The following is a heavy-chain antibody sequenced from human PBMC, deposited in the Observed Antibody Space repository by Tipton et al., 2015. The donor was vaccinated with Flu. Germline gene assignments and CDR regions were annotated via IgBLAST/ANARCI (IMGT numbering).Heavy chain of an antibody. V-gene: IGHV1-2*02. D-gene: IGHD6-13*01. CDR3: VRRGGSRSYPYDMDV. Sequence: QLVQSGAEVKKPGASVKVSCKASGYTFTGYYMHWVRQAPGQGLEWMGWINPNSGGTNYAQKFQGRVTMTRDTSISTASLQWSSLKASDTAVYYCVRRGGSRSYPYDMDVWGQGTTVSVSS. CDR2: INPNSGGT. J-gene: IGHJ6*02. CDR1: GYTFTGYY.